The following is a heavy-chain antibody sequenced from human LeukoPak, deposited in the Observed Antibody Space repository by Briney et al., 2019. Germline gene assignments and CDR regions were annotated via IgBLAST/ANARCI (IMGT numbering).Heavy chain of an antibody. J-gene: IGHJ4*02. D-gene: IGHD3-22*01. V-gene: IGHV4-59*01. CDR3: ARGRYYDSSLVGY. Sequence: SETLSLTCTVSGGSISSYYWSWIRQPPGKGLEWIGYIYYSGSTNYNPSLKSRVTISVDTSKNQFSLKLSSVTAADTAVYYCARGRYYDSSLVGYWGQGTLVTVSS. CDR2: IYYSGST. CDR1: GGSISSYY.